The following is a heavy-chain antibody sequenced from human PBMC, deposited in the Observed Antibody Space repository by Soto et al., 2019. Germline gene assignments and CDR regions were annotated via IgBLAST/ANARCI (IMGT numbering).Heavy chain of an antibody. V-gene: IGHV3-21*01. J-gene: IGHJ4*02. CDR1: GFTFSSYS. Sequence: EVQLVESGGGLVKPGGSLRLSCAASGFTFSSYSMNWVRQAPGKGLEWVSSISSSSSYIYYADSVKGRFTISRDNAKNSLYLQMNSLRAEDTAVYYCARDSLMVRGVISSFDYWGQGTLVTVSS. D-gene: IGHD3-10*01. CDR3: ARDSLMVRGVISSFDY. CDR2: ISSSSSYI.